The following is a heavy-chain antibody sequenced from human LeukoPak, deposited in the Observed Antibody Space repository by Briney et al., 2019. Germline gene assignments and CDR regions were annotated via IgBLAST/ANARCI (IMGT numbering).Heavy chain of an antibody. CDR3: ARDLDGDQGAFDI. CDR2: IYHSGST. Sequence: SETLSLTCTVSGGSISSYYWSWIRQPPGKGLEWIGYIYHSGSTYYNPSLKSRVTISVDRSKNQFSLKLSSVTAADTAVYYCARDLDGDQGAFDIWGQGTMVTVSS. J-gene: IGHJ3*02. D-gene: IGHD4-17*01. CDR1: GGSISSYY. V-gene: IGHV4-59*12.